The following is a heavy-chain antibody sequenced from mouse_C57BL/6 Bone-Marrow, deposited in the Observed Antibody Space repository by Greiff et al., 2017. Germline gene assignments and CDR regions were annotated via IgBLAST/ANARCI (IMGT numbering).Heavy chain of an antibody. V-gene: IGHV1-76*01. J-gene: IGHJ1*03. CDR2: IYPGSGNT. D-gene: IGHD2-5*01. Sequence: QVQLQQSGAELVRPGASVKLSCKASGYTFTDYYINWVKQRPGQGLEWIARIYPGSGNTYYNEKFKGKATLTAEKSSSTAYMQLSSLTSEDSAVYFGAFYHSKPWYFDVWGTGTTVTVSS. CDR3: AFYHSKPWYFDV. CDR1: GYTFTDYY.